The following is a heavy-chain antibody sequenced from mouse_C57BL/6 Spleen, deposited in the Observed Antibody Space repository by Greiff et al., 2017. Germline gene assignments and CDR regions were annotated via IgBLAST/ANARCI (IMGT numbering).Heavy chain of an antibody. CDR2: IDPSDSYT. J-gene: IGHJ3*01. CDR3: ARWGEGYYVD. V-gene: IGHV1-69*01. Sequence: QVQLQQPGAELVMPGASVKLSCTASGYTFTSYWMHWVKQRPGQGLEWIGEIDPSDSYTNYNQKFKGKSTLTVDKSSSTAYMQLSSLTSEDSAVYYCARWGEGYYVDWGQGTLVTVSA. CDR1: GYTFTSYW. D-gene: IGHD2-3*01.